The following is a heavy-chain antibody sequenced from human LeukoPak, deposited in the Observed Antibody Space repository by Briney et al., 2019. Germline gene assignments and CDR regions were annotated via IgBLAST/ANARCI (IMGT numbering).Heavy chain of an antibody. CDR3: ATLRYYDFWSGYVY. CDR2: FDPEDGET. J-gene: IGHJ4*02. D-gene: IGHD3-3*01. CDR1: GYTLTELS. V-gene: IGHV1-24*01. Sequence: ASVEVSCKVSGYTLTELSMHWVRQAPGKGLEWMGGFDPEDGETIYAQKFQGRVTMTEDTSTDTAYMELSSLRSEDTAVYYCATLRYYDFWSGYVYWGQGTLVTVSS.